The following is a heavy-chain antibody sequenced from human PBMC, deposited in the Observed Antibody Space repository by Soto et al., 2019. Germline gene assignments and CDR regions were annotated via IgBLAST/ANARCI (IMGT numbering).Heavy chain of an antibody. CDR3: ARMDYYDSSGYYEPDY. D-gene: IGHD3-22*01. CDR1: GGTFSSYA. J-gene: IGHJ4*02. V-gene: IGHV1-69*13. CDR2: IIPIFGTA. Sequence: SVKVSCKASGGTFSSYAISWVRQAPGQGLEWMGGIIPIFGTANYAQKFQGRVTITADESTSTAYMELSSLRSEDTAVYYCARMDYYDSSGYYEPDYWGQGTLVTVSS.